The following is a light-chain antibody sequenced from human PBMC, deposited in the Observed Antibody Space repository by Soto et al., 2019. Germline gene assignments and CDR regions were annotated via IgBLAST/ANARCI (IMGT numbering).Light chain of an antibody. CDR3: QQTNSFPLT. Sequence: IQMTHSPSALSAYVGDRVTITCRASQSISSWLAWYQQKPGKAPKLLIYDASSLESGVPSRFSGSGSGTEFTLTISSLQPEDFATYYCQQTNSFPLTFGGGTKVDIK. J-gene: IGKJ4*01. CDR2: DAS. CDR1: QSISSW. V-gene: IGKV1-5*01.